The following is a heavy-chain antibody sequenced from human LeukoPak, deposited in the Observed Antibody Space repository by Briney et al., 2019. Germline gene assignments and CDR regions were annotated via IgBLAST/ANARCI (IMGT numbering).Heavy chain of an antibody. J-gene: IGHJ6*03. D-gene: IGHD6-6*01. CDR1: GDSISSGTNY. CDR2: IYTSGST. Sequence: PSQTLSLTCTVSGDSISSGTNYWTWIRQPAGKGLEWIGRIYTSGSTNYNPSLKSRVTISVDTSKNQFSLNLSSVTAADTAVYYCARGYSSSSAVGYYYYYMDVWGKGTTVTVSS. V-gene: IGHV4-61*02. CDR3: ARGYSSSSAVGYYYYYMDV.